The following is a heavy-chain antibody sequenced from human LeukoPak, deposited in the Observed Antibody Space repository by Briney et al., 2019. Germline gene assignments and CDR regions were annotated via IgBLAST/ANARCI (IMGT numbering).Heavy chain of an antibody. J-gene: IGHJ4*02. CDR2: IYSGGST. V-gene: IGHV3-53*01. D-gene: IGHD4-17*01. CDR3: ATEGGDYGGIFDY. Sequence: PGGSLRLSCAASGFTVSSNYMSWVRQAPGKGLEWVSVIYSGGSTYYADSVKGRFTISRDNSKNTLYLQMNSLRAEDTAVYYCATEGGDYGGIFDYWGQGTLVTVSS. CDR1: GFTVSSNY.